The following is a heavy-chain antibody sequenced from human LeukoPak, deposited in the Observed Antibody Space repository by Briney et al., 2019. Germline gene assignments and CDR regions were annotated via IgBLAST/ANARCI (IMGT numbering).Heavy chain of an antibody. J-gene: IGHJ4*02. Sequence: GGSLRLPCAASGFTFSSYSMNWVRQAPGKGLEWVSSISSSSSYIYYADSVKGRFTISRDNAKNSLYLQMNSLRAEDTAVYYCARARPYYYDTDELNYWGQGTLVTVSS. CDR2: ISSSSSYI. CDR1: GFTFSSYS. CDR3: ARARPYYYDTDELNY. D-gene: IGHD3-22*01. V-gene: IGHV3-21*01.